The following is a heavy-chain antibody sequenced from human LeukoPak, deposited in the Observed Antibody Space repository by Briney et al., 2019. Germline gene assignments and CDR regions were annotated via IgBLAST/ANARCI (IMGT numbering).Heavy chain of an antibody. J-gene: IGHJ5*02. CDR2: IYHSGST. CDR1: GYSISSGYY. D-gene: IGHD2-2*01. Sequence: SETLSLTCTVSGYSISSGYYWGWIRQPPGKGLEWIGSIYHSGSTYYNPSLKSRVTISVDTSKNQFSLKLSSVTAADTAVYYCARGRQPRRGYCSSTSCPHWFDPWGQGTLVTVSS. V-gene: IGHV4-38-2*02. CDR3: ARGRQPRRGYCSSTSCPHWFDP.